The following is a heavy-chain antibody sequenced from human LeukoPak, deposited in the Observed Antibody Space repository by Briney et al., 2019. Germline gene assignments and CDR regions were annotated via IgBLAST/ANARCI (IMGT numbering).Heavy chain of an antibody. J-gene: IGHJ5*02. CDR1: GGSISSGGYY. Sequence: PSETLSLTCTVSGGSISSGGYYWSWIRQHPGKGLEWIGYIYYSGSTYYNPSLKSRVTISGDRSKNQFSLKLSSVTTADTAVYYCAREAGHTGWFDPWGQGTLVTVSS. CDR2: IYYSGST. D-gene: IGHD1-14*01. V-gene: IGHV4-31*03. CDR3: AREAGHTGWFDP.